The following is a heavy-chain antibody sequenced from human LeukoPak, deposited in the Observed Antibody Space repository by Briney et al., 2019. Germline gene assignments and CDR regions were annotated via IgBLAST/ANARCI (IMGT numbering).Heavy chain of an antibody. Sequence: GGSLRLSCAASGFTFSSYAMSWVRQAPEKGREWVSSISGSGGGTYYADPVKGRFTISRDDSKNTLYLQMNSLRAEDTAVYYCVKDLGRYRNNCFDYWGQGTLVTVSS. CDR2: ISGSGGGT. CDR3: VKDLGRYRNNCFDY. V-gene: IGHV3-23*01. D-gene: IGHD1-26*01. CDR1: GFTFSSYA. J-gene: IGHJ4*02.